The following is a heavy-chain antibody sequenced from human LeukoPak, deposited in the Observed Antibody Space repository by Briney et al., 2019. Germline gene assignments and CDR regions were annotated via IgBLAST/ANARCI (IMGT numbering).Heavy chain of an antibody. Sequence: GGSLRLSCAASDFTFSRYEMNWVRQAPGKGLEWISYITTSGSSIKSADSVKGRFTISRDNANNSLYLQMNSLRAEDTAVYYCVRVMVRGHYYYMDFWGKGTTVTVSS. J-gene: IGHJ6*03. CDR2: ITTSGSSI. V-gene: IGHV3-48*03. D-gene: IGHD3-10*01. CDR3: VRVMVRGHYYYMDF. CDR1: DFTFSRYE.